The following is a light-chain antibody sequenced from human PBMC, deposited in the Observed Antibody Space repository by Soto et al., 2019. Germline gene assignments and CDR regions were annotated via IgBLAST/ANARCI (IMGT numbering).Light chain of an antibody. Sequence: EIVLTQSPATLSLSPGERATLSCRASQSVSSYLAWYQQKPGRAPRLLIYDASNRATGIPARFSGSGSGTDFTLTISSLEPEDFAVYYCQQRSDWWTFGQGTKVDIK. CDR3: QQRSDWWT. J-gene: IGKJ1*01. V-gene: IGKV3-11*01. CDR1: QSVSSY. CDR2: DAS.